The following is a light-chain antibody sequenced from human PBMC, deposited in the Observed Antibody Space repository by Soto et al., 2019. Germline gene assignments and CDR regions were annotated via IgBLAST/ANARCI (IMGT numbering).Light chain of an antibody. Sequence: AIQMTQSPSSQSASVGDRVTITCRASQAIRNDLGWYQQKPGKAPKLLIYAASSLQSRVPSRFSGSGSGTDFTLTISSLQAEDFATYYCLQDYNYPPTFGQGTRLEIK. V-gene: IGKV1-6*02. CDR3: LQDYNYPPT. CDR2: AAS. J-gene: IGKJ5*01. CDR1: QAIRND.